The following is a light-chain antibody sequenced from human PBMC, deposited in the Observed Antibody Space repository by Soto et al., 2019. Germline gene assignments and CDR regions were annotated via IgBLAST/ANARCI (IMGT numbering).Light chain of an antibody. Sequence: EIVMTQSPATLSVSPGERATLSCRASQSVSSNLAWYQQKPGQAPRLLMYGASTRATGIPDRFSGSGSGTEFTLTISSLQSEDCAVYYCQQHNNSPPWTFGQGTKVEIK. CDR1: QSVSSN. CDR3: QQHNNSPPWT. J-gene: IGKJ1*01. CDR2: GAS. V-gene: IGKV3-15*01.